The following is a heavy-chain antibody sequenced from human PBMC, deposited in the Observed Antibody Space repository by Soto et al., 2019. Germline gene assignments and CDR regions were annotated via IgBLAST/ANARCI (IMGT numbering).Heavy chain of an antibody. CDR3: ARDSMVRGVIIYYYYYYGMDV. CDR2: INSDGSST. D-gene: IGHD3-10*01. V-gene: IGHV3-74*01. Sequence: PGGSLRLSCAASGFTFSSYWMHWVRQAPGKGLVWVSRINSDGSSTSYADSVKGRFTISRDNAKNTLYLQMNSLGAEDTAVYYCARDSMVRGVIIYYYYYYGMDVWGQGTTVTVSS. J-gene: IGHJ6*02. CDR1: GFTFSSYW.